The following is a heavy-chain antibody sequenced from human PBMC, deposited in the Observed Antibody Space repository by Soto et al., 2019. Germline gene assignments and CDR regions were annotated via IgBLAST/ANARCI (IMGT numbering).Heavy chain of an antibody. D-gene: IGHD3-22*01. CDR2: VNHSGST. Sequence: ETLSLTCAVYGGSFSGYYWSWIRQPPGKGLEWIGEVNHSGSTNYNPSLKSRVTISVDTSKNQFSLKLSSVTAADTAVYYCARGTPITMIVVVIPVFDIWGQGTMVTVSS. CDR3: ARGTPITMIVVVIPVFDI. J-gene: IGHJ3*02. CDR1: GGSFSGYY. V-gene: IGHV4-34*01.